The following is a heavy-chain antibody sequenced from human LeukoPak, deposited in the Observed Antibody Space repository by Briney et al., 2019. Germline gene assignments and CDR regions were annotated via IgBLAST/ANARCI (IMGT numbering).Heavy chain of an antibody. CDR1: GFTFSGYP. Sequence: GGSLRLSCAASGFTFSGYPIHWVRQAPGKGLEWVAVISYDGSNKYYADSVKGRFTISRDNSKNTLYLQMNSLRAEDTAVYYCARDQYDTWSRRGNFDSWGQGTLVIVSS. CDR2: ISYDGSNK. CDR3: ARDQYDTWSRRGNFDS. V-gene: IGHV3-30-3*01. D-gene: IGHD3-3*01. J-gene: IGHJ4*02.